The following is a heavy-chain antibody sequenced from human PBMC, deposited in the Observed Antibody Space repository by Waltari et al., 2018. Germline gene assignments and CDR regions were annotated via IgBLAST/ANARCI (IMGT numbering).Heavy chain of an antibody. CDR3: ARDYDGNSGWFDP. CDR2: ENPKRGKN. D-gene: IGHD5-12*01. CDR1: GYTLTSYD. Sequence: QVQLVQSGAEVKKPGASVKVSCKASGYTLTSYDINWVRQAPGQGLEWMGWENPKRGKNGQAQMFQGRSTNDRKTAQNPGYHERGGLRSEDTAVYYCARDYDGNSGWFDPWGQGTLVTVSS. J-gene: IGHJ5*02. V-gene: IGHV1-8*01.